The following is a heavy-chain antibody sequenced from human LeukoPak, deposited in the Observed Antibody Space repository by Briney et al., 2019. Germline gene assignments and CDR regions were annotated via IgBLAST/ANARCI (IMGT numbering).Heavy chain of an antibody. D-gene: IGHD4-17*01. CDR2: ISHSGST. V-gene: IGHV4-31*03. CDR3: ARDYGDYFRWFDP. J-gene: IGHJ5*02. Sequence: SETLSLTCTVSGDSISSGGYHWTWIRQHPGKGLERIGYISHSGSTYYNPSLKSRVNISMDTSKNQFSLSLTSVTAADTAVYYCARDYGDYFRWFDPWGQGTLVTVSS. CDR1: GDSISSGGYH.